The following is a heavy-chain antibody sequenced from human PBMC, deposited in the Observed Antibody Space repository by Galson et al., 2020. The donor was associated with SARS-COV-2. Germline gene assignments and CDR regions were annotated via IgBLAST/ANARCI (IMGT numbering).Heavy chain of an antibody. CDR1: GFTFSSYA. CDR2: ISYDGSNK. CDR3: AGELLYDAFDI. V-gene: IGHV3-30*04. Sequence: SLRLSCAASGFTFSSYAMHWVRQAPGKGLEWVAVISYDGSNKYYADSVKGRFTISRDNSKNTLYLQMNSLRAEDTAVYYCAGELLYDAFDIWGQGTMVTVSS. J-gene: IGHJ3*02. D-gene: IGHD3-10*01.